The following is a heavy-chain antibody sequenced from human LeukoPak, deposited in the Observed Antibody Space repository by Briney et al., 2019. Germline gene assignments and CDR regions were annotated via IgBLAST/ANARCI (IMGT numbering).Heavy chain of an antibody. V-gene: IGHV3-7*01. J-gene: IGHJ6*03. CDR2: IKQDGSEK. D-gene: IGHD6-13*01. Sequence: PGGSLRLSCAASGFTFSSYWMSWVRQAPGKGLEGVANIKQDGSEKYYVDSVKGRFTISRDNAKNSLYLQMNSLRAEDTAVYYCARDKSSSWYYYYYYMDVRGKGTTVTVSS. CDR3: ARDKSSSWYYYYYYMDV. CDR1: GFTFSSYW.